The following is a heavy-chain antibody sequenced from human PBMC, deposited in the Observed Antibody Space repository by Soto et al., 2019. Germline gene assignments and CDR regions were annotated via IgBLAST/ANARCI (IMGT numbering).Heavy chain of an antibody. CDR2: IFPSDSDT. J-gene: IGHJ5*02. V-gene: IGHV5-51*07. CDR3: ARKDKSGYFNWFDP. CDR1: GYRFTSYW. Sequence: SLKISCRTSGYRFTSYWIAWVHQMPGKGLEWMGIIFPSDSDTRYSPSFQGQVTISADRSTSTVFLQWASLKASDTAVYFCARKDKSGYFNWFDPWGQGTLVTVSS. D-gene: IGHD3-22*01.